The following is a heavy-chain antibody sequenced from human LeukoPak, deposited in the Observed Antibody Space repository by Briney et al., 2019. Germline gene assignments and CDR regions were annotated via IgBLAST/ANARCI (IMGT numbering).Heavy chain of an antibody. V-gene: IGHV3-23*01. CDR2: ISGGGANT. Sequence: PGGSLRLSCAASGFTFSTYSMSWVRLAPRKGLEWVSGISGGGANTYYADSVKGRFTISRDNSKNTLYLQMNSLRAEDTAVFYCAKYPASGGYFDYWGQGTLVTVSS. CDR1: GFTFSTYS. J-gene: IGHJ4*02. D-gene: IGHD6-13*01. CDR3: AKYPASGGYFDY.